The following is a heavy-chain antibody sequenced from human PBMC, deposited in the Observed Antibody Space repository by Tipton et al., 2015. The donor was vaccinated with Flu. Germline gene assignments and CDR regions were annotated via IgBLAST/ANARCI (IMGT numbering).Heavy chain of an antibody. CDR3: ARDLRGYSGYTGGDAFGM. Sequence: TLSLTCTVSGGSVSSDVYYWGWIRQPPGKRPEWIGSINSRGTTYYSPSLKSRVSISVDVSKNQITLRLTSVAAADTATYYCARDLRGYSGYTGGDAFGMWGQGIMVTVSS. CDR2: INSRGTT. CDR1: GGSVSSDVYY. J-gene: IGHJ3*02. V-gene: IGHV4-39*06. D-gene: IGHD5-12*01.